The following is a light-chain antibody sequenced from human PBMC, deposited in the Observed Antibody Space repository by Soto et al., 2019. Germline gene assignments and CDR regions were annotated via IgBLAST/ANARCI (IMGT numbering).Light chain of an antibody. CDR1: QSINNY. J-gene: IGKJ2*01. Sequence: DIQMTQSPSSLSASVGDRVTITCRASQSINNYLNWYHQKPGKAPRLLIYITSSLQSGVPSRFSGSGSGTSFTLTITNLPPGELGTYFCPQSHSTPYTFGQGATLEI. V-gene: IGKV1-39*01. CDR2: ITS. CDR3: PQSHSTPYT.